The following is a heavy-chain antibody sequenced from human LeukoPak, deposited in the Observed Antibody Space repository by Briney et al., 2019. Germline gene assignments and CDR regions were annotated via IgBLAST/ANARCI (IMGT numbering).Heavy chain of an antibody. CDR1: GFTFDDYG. CDR3: TTSSSCEKNVCQTYFDF. V-gene: IGHV3-15*01. CDR2: IKRKSEGATT. D-gene: IGHD2-21*01. Sequence: GGSLRLSCAASGFTFDDYGMSWVRQAPGKGLEWLGLIKRKSEGATTDYSAPVKGRFTISRDDSENTLYLQMSSLKTEDTAVYYCTTSSSCEKNVCQTYFDFWGQGTLVTVSS. J-gene: IGHJ4*02.